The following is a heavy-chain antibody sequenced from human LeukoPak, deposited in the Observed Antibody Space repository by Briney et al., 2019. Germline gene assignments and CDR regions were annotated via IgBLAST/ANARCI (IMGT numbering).Heavy chain of an antibody. V-gene: IGHV1-46*01. D-gene: IGHD3-22*01. Sequence: GASVKVSCKASGYPFTSYYMHWVRQAPGQGLEWMGIINPSGGSTSYSQKFQGRVTMTRDTSTSTVYMELSSLRSEDTAVYYCARDIRGNSTYYYDSSGYYYDYWGQGTLVTVSS. J-gene: IGHJ4*02. CDR1: GYPFTSYY. CDR3: ARDIRGNSTYYYDSSGYYYDY. CDR2: INPSGGST.